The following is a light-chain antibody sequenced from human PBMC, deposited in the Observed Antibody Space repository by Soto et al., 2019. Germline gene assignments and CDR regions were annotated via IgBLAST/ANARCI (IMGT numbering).Light chain of an antibody. V-gene: IGLV4-69*01. CDR1: SGHSNYA. J-gene: IGLJ3*02. CDR3: QTWGTGIQV. CDR2: INSDGSH. Sequence: QLVLTQSPSASASLGASVRLTCTLSSGHSNYAIAWHRQQPEKGPQYLMRINSDGSHSKGDGIPDRFSGSRSGAERYLTISSHQSEDEADYYCQTWGTGIQVFGGGTKVTVL.